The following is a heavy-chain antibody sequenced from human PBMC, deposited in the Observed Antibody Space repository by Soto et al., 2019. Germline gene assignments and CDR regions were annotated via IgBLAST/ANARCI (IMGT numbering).Heavy chain of an antibody. Sequence: QVQLVESGGTVVQPGRSLRLSCVASGFIFSNYVMHWVRQAPGKGLEWVAVISYDGSNKYYGDSVKGRFTISRDTSKNTFVLQMNGLRPEDTAVYDCARDGSDWGQGTLVTVSS. CDR1: GFIFSNYV. J-gene: IGHJ4*02. CDR3: ARDGSD. CDR2: ISYDGSNK. V-gene: IGHV3-30-3*01.